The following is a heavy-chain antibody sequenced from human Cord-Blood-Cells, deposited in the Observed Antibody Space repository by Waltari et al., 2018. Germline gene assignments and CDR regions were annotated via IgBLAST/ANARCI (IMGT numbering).Heavy chain of an antibody. J-gene: IGHJ1*01. Sequence: QVHLQQWGAGLLKPSETLSLTCAVYGGSFSGYYWSWIGQPPGTGREWIGEINHSGSTNYNPSLKSRVTISVDTSKNQCSLKLSSVTAADTAVYYCARGWGIGSSWYWGAEYFQHWGQGTLVTVSS. CDR3: ARGWGIGSSWYWGAEYFQH. CDR1: GGSFSGYY. V-gene: IGHV4-34*01. D-gene: IGHD6-13*01. CDR2: INHSGST.